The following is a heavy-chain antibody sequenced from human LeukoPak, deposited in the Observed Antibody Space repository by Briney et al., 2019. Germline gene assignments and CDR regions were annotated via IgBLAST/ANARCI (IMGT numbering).Heavy chain of an antibody. CDR3: ARRSFSWGEAFDI. J-gene: IGHJ3*02. CDR2: IKQDGSEK. D-gene: IGHD2-15*01. Sequence: PGGSLRDSCAASGFTFSSYWMSWVRQAPGKGLEWVANIKQDGSEKYYVDSVKGRFTISRDNAENSLYVQMNSLRVEDTAVYYCARRSFSWGEAFDIWGQGTPVAVSS. CDR1: GFTFSSYW. V-gene: IGHV3-7*01.